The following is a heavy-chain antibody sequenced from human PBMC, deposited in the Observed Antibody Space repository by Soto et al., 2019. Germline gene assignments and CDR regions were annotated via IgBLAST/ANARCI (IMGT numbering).Heavy chain of an antibody. J-gene: IGHJ4*02. CDR1: GFTFSNYV. Sequence: EVQLLESGGGLLRPGGSLRVSCAASGFTFSNYVMSWVRQAPGGGLEWVSAISGNGIDTYYADSVKGRFTISRDNSKNTLYLQINSLRVEDTAVYYCAKGRGEGFFDKWGQGTRVTVSS. D-gene: IGHD3-16*01. CDR2: ISGNGIDT. V-gene: IGHV3-23*01. CDR3: AKGRGEGFFDK.